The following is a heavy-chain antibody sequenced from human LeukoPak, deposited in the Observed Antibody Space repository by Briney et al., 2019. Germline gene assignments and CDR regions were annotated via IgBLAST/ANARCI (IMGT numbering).Heavy chain of an antibody. CDR2: ISTGSSYT. Sequence: GGSLRLSCEASGFTFSDYYMSWIGHAPGKGLERVSYISTGSSYTNYADSVKGRFTISRDNSKNTLFLQMDSLRADDTAVYYCVKDRAGSFCLDSWGQGSLVTVSS. CDR1: GFTFSDYY. V-gene: IGHV3-11*06. CDR3: VKDRAGSFCLDS. J-gene: IGHJ4*02. D-gene: IGHD1-26*01.